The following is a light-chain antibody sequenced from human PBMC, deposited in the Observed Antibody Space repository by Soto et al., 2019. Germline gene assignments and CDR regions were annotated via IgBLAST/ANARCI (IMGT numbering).Light chain of an antibody. CDR3: CSYAGSYTWV. V-gene: IGLV2-11*01. CDR1: SSDVGGYNF. Sequence: QSALTQPRSVSGSPGQSVTISCIGTSSDVGGYNFVSWYQQHPGKAPKLMICDVSKRPSGVPDRFSGSKSGNTASLTISGLQAEDEADYYCCSYAGSYTWVFGTGTKLTVL. CDR2: DVS. J-gene: IGLJ1*01.